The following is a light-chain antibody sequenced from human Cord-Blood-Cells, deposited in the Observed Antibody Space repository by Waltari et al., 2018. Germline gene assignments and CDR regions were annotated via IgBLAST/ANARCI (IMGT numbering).Light chain of an antibody. J-gene: IGLJ3*02. V-gene: IGLV2-8*01. CDR2: EVS. Sequence: QSALTHPPSASGSPGQSVTISSHRTSTDVVGYNYVTWYQQHPGKSPKLMIYEVSKRPSGVPDRFSGSKSGNTASLTVSGLQAEDEADYYCSSYAGSNNWVFGGGTKLTVL. CDR1: STDVVGYNY. CDR3: SSYAGSNNWV.